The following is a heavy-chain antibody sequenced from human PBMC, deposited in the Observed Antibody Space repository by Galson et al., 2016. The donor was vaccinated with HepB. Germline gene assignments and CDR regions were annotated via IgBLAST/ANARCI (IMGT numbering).Heavy chain of an antibody. CDR1: GFTFSNYW. D-gene: IGHD2-2*01. CDR3: VRARTLPASAGMDV. J-gene: IGHJ6*02. V-gene: IGHV3-74*01. Sequence: SLRLSCAASGFTFSNYWMHWVRQVPGKGLVWVSRINGDGTYPNYADSVKGRFTISRDNAKNTLYLQMDSLRAEDTAVYYCVRARTLPASAGMDVWGQGTTVTVSS. CDR2: INGDGTYP.